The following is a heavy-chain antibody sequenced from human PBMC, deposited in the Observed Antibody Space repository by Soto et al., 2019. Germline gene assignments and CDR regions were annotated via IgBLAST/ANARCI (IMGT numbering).Heavy chain of an antibody. V-gene: IGHV1-3*01. J-gene: IGHJ4*02. CDR2: LNAGNGNT. Sequence: QVQLVQSGAEVKKPGASVKVSCKASGYTFTSYAMHWVRQAPGQRLEWMGWLNAGNGNTKYSQTFQGRVTITRDTSASTAYMELSSLRSEETAVYYCARGPGGPDGPGDYCGQGTLVTVSS. D-gene: IGHD2-15*01. CDR3: ARGPGGPDGPGDY. CDR1: GYTFTSYA.